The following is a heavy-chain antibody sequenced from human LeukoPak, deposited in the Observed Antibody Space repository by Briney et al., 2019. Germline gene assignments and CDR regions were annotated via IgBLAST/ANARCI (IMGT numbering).Heavy chain of an antibody. CDR2: IYSGGET. J-gene: IGHJ4*02. Sequence: MTSDSLSLTCTVSGESISSSDHYWGWLRQSPGKGLDWIGSIYSGGETQYNPSLNSRVTIFLDTSKNRFSLNLISVTATDTAVYYCVRDYSNFVQGDWGQGTLVTVSS. D-gene: IGHD4-11*01. CDR3: VRDYSNFVQGD. V-gene: IGHV4-39*02. CDR1: GESISSSDHY.